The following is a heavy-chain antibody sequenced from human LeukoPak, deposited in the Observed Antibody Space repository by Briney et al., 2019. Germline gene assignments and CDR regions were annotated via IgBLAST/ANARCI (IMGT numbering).Heavy chain of an antibody. CDR2: IYHRGST. J-gene: IGHJ4*02. CDR1: GYSTSNGYY. V-gene: IGHV4-38-2*02. Sequence: SETLSLTCTVSGYSTSNGYYWGWIRQPPGKGLEWVGSIYHRGSTYYNPSLRIRVTISLDRSKKKFSLKLTSVTAADTAVYFCARGAEYYPIWRGYAGYSYYWGQGISVPVSS. CDR3: ARGAEYYPIWRGYAGYSYY. D-gene: IGHD3-3*02.